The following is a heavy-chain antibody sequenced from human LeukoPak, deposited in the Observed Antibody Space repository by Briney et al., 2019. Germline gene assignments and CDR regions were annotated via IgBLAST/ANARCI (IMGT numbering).Heavy chain of an antibody. D-gene: IGHD6-13*01. CDR1: GFTFRSYS. V-gene: IGHV3-21*01. CDR3: ASSFLSIAAAATDY. Sequence: GGSLRLSRAASGFTFRSYSMNWLRQAPGKGLAGVSSISSSSSYIYYADSVKGRFTISRDNAKNSLYLQMNSLRAEDTAVYYCASSFLSIAAAATDYWGQGTLVTVSS. J-gene: IGHJ4*02. CDR2: ISSSSSYI.